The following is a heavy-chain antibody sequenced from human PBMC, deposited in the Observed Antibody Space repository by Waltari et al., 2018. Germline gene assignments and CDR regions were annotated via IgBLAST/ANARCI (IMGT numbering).Heavy chain of an antibody. CDR2: IYYSGST. D-gene: IGHD2-2*01. V-gene: IGHV4-39*07. Sequence: QLQLQESGPGLVKPSETLSLTCTVSGGSISSSSYYWGWIRQPPGKGLEWIGSIYYSGSTYYNPSLKSRVTISVDTSKNQCSLKLSSVTAADTAVYYCARDLVVPAAIYYYYGMDVWGQGTTVTVSS. J-gene: IGHJ6*02. CDR3: ARDLVVPAAIYYYYGMDV. CDR1: GGSISSSSYY.